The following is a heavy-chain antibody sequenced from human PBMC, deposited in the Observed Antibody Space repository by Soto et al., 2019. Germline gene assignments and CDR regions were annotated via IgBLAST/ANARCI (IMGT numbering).Heavy chain of an antibody. J-gene: IGHJ6*02. CDR1: GYTFNTYP. CDR3: VRDSISGSYYFYYSGMDV. D-gene: IGHD1-26*01. V-gene: IGHV3-30*03. Sequence: SLRLSCAASGYTFNTYPMSRVRQAPGKGLEWVAVISYDGSKKYDADSVKGRFTISRDNSKNTLYLQMNNLRPEDTTVYYCVRDSISGSYYFYYSGMDVWGLGTTVTVSS. CDR2: ISYDGSKK.